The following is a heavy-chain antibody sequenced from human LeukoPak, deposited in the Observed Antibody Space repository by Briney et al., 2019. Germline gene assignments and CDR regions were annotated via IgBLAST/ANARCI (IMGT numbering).Heavy chain of an antibody. CDR3: ARDVDYYYGMDV. CDR1: GYTFTSYG. D-gene: IGHD2-15*01. V-gene: IGHV1-18*01. J-gene: IGHJ6*02. Sequence: ASVKVSCKASGYTFTSYGISWVRQAPGQGLEWMGWISAYSGDTNYAQKLQGRVTMTTDTSTSTAYMELRSLRSDDTAVYYCARDVDYYYGMDVWGQGTTVTVSS. CDR2: ISAYSGDT.